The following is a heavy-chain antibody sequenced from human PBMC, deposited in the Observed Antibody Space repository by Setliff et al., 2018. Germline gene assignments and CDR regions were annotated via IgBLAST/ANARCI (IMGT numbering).Heavy chain of an antibody. CDR2: ISYDGRNE. J-gene: IGHJ6*03. CDR1: GFSLSNYA. CDR3: ARDPLGPYLCYMEV. Sequence: QPGGSLRLSCAASGFSLSNYAMHWVRQAPGKGLEWVAVISYDGRNEYYTDSAKGRFTISRDKSRNTLYLQMNSLRAEDTAVYYCARDPLGPYLCYMEVWGKGTTVTVSS. V-gene: IGHV3-30*04.